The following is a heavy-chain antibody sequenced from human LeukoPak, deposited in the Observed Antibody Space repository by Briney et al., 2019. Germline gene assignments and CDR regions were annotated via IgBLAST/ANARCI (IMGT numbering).Heavy chain of an antibody. CDR3: ARGPWTSGYYTPLGVPYFDY. D-gene: IGHD3-3*01. CDR1: GGSFSGYY. Sequence: SETLSLTCAVYGGSFSGYYWSWIRQPPGKGLEWIGEVNHSGGTNYNPSLKSRVTISVDTSKNQFSLKLSSVTAADTAVYYCARGPWTSGYYTPLGVPYFDYWGQGTLVTVSS. CDR2: VNHSGGT. J-gene: IGHJ4*02. V-gene: IGHV4-34*01.